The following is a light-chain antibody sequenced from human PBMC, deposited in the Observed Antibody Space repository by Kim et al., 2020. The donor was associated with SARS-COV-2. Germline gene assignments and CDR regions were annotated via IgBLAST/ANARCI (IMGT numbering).Light chain of an antibody. V-gene: IGKV1-5*03. J-gene: IGKJ1*01. CDR1: QSISSW. Sequence: SASVGDRVTITCRASQSISSWLAWYQQKPRKAPKLLIYQASSLENGVPSRFSGSGSGTEFSLTISSLQPDDFATYYCQQYNSHWTFGQGTKVDIK. CDR3: QQYNSHWT. CDR2: QAS.